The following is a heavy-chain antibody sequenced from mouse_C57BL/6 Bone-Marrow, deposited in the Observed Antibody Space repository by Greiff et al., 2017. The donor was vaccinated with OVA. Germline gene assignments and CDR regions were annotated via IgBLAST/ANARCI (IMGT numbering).Heavy chain of an antibody. CDR2: IDPNSGGT. V-gene: IGHV1-72*01. CDR1: GYTFTSYW. D-gene: IGHD2-2*01. J-gene: IGHJ4*01. Sequence: QVQLKQPGAELVKPGASVKLSCKASGYTFTSYWMHWVKQRPGRGLEWIGRIDPNSGGTKYNEKFKSKATLTVDKPSSTAYMQLSSLTSEDSAVYYCAREGLRDAMDYWGQGTSVTVSS. CDR3: AREGLRDAMDY.